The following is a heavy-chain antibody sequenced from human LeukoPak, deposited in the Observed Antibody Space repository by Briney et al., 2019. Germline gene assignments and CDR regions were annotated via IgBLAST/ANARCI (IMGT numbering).Heavy chain of an antibody. V-gene: IGHV4-31*03. CDR3: ARGTTDGYSYGRFDY. Sequence: SETPSLTCTVSGGSISSGGFYWSWIRQHPGKGLEWLGYIYYSGTTYYNPSLKSRVTFSVDTSKNQFSLRLNPVTAADTALYYCARGTTDGYSYGRFDYWGQGTLVTVSS. CDR2: IYYSGTT. D-gene: IGHD5-18*01. CDR1: GGSISSGGFY. J-gene: IGHJ4*02.